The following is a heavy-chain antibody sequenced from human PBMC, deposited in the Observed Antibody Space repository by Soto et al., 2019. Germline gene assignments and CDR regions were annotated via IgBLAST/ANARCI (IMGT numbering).Heavy chain of an antibody. Sequence: PGGSLRLSCAASGFTFSSYSMNWVRQAPGKGLEWVSSISSSSSYIYYADSVKGRFTISRDNAKNSLYLQMNSLRAEDTAVYYCARDLTLGRGYSGYAPGGYWGQGTLVTVSS. D-gene: IGHD5-12*01. V-gene: IGHV3-21*01. CDR2: ISSSSSYI. J-gene: IGHJ4*02. CDR1: GFTFSSYS. CDR3: ARDLTLGRGYSGYAPGGY.